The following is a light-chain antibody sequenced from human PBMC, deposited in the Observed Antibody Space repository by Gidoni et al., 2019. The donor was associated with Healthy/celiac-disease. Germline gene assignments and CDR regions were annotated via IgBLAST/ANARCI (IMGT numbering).Light chain of an antibody. J-gene: IGLJ3*02. CDR2: RNN. CDR1: SSNIGSNY. Sequence: QSVLTQPPSASRTPGQRVTISCAGSSSNIGSNYVYWYQQLPGTAPKPLIYRNNQRPSGVPDRFSGSKSGTSASLAISGLRSEDEADYYCAAWDDSLSREWVFGGGTKLTVL. V-gene: IGLV1-47*01. CDR3: AAWDDSLSREWV.